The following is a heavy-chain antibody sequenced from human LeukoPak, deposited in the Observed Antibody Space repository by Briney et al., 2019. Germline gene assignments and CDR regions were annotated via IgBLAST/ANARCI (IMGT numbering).Heavy chain of an antibody. J-gene: IGHJ4*02. CDR3: ARDFEAPSNC. CDR1: GFTFSRYW. CDR2: ISPDGSTT. V-gene: IGHV3-74*03. Sequence: GGSLRLSCAASGFTFSRYWMHWVRQAPGKGLMWVSRISPDGSTTLYADSVKGRFTISRDNAKNSLYLQMNSLRAEDTAVYYCARDFEAPSNCWGQGTLVTVSS. D-gene: IGHD3-9*01.